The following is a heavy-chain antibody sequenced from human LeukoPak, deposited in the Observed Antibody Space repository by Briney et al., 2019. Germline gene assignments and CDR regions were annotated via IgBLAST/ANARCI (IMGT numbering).Heavy chain of an antibody. V-gene: IGHV1-69*13. CDR3: ARDTNYSRGPVSRYFDWLPLDY. J-gene: IGHJ4*02. CDR1: GGTFSSYA. CDR2: IIPIFGTA. Sequence: SVKVSCKASGGTFSSYAISWVRQAPGQGLEWMGGIIPIFGTATYAQKFQGRVTITADESTSTAYMELRSLRSDDTAVYYCARDTNYSRGPVSRYFDWLPLDYWGQGTLVTVSS. D-gene: IGHD3-9*01.